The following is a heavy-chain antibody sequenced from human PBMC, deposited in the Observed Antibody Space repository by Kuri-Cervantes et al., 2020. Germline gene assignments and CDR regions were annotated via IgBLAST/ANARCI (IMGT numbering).Heavy chain of an antibody. Sequence: GSLRLSCTVSGGSISSSSYYWGWIRQPPGKGLEWIGSIYYSGSTNYNPSLKSRVTISVDTSKNQFSVKLSSVTAADTAVYYCARGSGWYGYWGQGTLVTVSS. CDR3: ARGSGWYGY. CDR1: GGSISSSSYY. J-gene: IGHJ4*02. CDR2: IYYSGST. V-gene: IGHV4-39*07. D-gene: IGHD6-19*01.